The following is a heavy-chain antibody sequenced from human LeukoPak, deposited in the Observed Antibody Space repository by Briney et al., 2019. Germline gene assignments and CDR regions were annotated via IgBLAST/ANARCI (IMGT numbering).Heavy chain of an antibody. D-gene: IGHD6-19*01. J-gene: IGHJ4*02. CDR1: GRSISNYH. CDR3: ARRDISSGWSFDY. V-gene: IGHV4-4*07. CDR2: IHTSGST. Sequence: SETLSLTCTVSGRSISNYHWSWIRQPAGKGLVWIGQIHTSGSTNYNHSLKSRVSMSIDTTEDQVSLTIRSVTAADTAFYYCARRDISSGWSFDYWGQGTLVTVSS.